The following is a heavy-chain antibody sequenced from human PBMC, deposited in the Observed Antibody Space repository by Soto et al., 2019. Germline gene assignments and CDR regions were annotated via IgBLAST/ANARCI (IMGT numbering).Heavy chain of an antibody. Sequence: QTGGSLRLSCAASGLTFEDFAMNWVRQAPGKGPEWVSRISWNGGRIDYADSVKGRFTISRDNAKNMIYLQLHTLRAEDTAVYYCAKDLGPLRLLNYYFYGLDVWGQGTTVTVSS. V-gene: IGHV3-9*01. J-gene: IGHJ6*02. CDR2: ISWNGGRI. CDR3: AKDLGPLRLLNYYFYGLDV. D-gene: IGHD2-15*01. CDR1: GLTFEDFA.